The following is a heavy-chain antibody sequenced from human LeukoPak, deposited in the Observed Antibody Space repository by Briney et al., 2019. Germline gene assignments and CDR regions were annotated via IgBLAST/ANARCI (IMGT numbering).Heavy chain of an antibody. CDR3: ASSSSWYSHFDY. V-gene: IGHV1-18*01. CDR2: ISAYNGNT. Sequence: ASVKVSCKASGYTFTSYGISWVRQAPGQGLEWMGWISAYNGNTNYAQKLQGRVTLTTDTSTSTAYMELRSLRSDDTAVYYCASSSSWYSHFDYWGKGTTVTVSS. D-gene: IGHD6-13*01. J-gene: IGHJ4*03. CDR1: GYTFTSYG.